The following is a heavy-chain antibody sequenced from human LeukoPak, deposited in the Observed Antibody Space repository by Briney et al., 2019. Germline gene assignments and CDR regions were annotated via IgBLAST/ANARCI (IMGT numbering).Heavy chain of an antibody. CDR1: GGSISSGSYY. CDR2: IYHSGST. D-gene: IGHD5-18*01. J-gene: IGHJ4*02. CDR3: ARVHYGYPYYFDY. Sequence: SQTLSLTCTVSGGSISSGSYYWGWLRQPPGKGLEWIGSIYHSGSTYYNPSLKSRVTISVDTSKNQFSLRLSSVTAADTAVYYCARVHYGYPYYFDYWGQGTLVTVSS. V-gene: IGHV4-39*07.